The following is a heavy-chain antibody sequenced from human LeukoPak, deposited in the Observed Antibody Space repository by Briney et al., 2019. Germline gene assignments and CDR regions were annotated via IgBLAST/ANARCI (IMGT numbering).Heavy chain of an antibody. CDR2: IYSSGST. CDR1: GDSISGGSYY. J-gene: IGHJ3*02. V-gene: IGHV4-61*02. D-gene: IGHD5-24*01. CDR3: ASSRDVYPFRAFDI. Sequence: SETLSLTCTVSGDSISGGSYYWSWIRQTAGKGLEWIGRIYSSGSTDYNPSLKSRVTISVDTSKNQFSLRLSSVTAADTAVYFCASSRDVYPFRAFDIWGQGTMVTVSS.